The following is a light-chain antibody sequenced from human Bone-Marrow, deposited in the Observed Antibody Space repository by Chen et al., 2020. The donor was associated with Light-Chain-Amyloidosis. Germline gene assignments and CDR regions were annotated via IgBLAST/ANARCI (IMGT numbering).Light chain of an antibody. CDR2: GAS. J-gene: IGKJ4*01. V-gene: IGKV3D-15*01. CDR3: QQYRSCPPTLT. CDR1: QSVSSN. Sequence: EIVMSQSPATLSVSPGERATLSCRASQSVSSNLAWYQHKPGLTPRLLTHGASIRATGIPARFSGGGSGTEFTLTISSLQSEDFAVYYCQQYRSCPPTLTFGVGTKVEIK.